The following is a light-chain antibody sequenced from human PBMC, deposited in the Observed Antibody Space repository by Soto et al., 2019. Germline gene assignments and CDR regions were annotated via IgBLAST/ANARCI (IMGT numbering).Light chain of an antibody. CDR1: QSVSSTS. V-gene: IGKV3-20*01. Sequence: EIVLTQSPGTLSLSPGERATLSCRASQSVSSTSLAWYQQKPGQAPRLLIYGASSRATDIPDRFSGSGSGTDFTLTISRLEPEDFAVYYCQQYGSSPPWTFGQGTKVELK. CDR2: GAS. J-gene: IGKJ1*01. CDR3: QQYGSSPPWT.